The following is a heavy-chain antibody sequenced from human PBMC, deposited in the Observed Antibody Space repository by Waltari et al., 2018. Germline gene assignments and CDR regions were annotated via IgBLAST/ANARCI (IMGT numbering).Heavy chain of an antibody. CDR1: GYTFTGYY. CDR3: ARDRGGSSPSDY. Sequence: QVQLVRSGAEVKKTGASVKVSCTASGYTFTGYYMHWVRQAPGQGLEGMGRINPTSGGTNYAQKFQGRVTMTRDTSISTADMELSRLRSDDTAVYYCARDRGGSSPSDYWGQGTLVTVSS. D-gene: IGHD6-6*01. J-gene: IGHJ4*02. V-gene: IGHV1-2*06. CDR2: INPTSGGT.